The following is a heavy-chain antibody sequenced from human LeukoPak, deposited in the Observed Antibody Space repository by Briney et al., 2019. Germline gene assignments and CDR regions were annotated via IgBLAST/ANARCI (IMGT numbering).Heavy chain of an antibody. J-gene: IGHJ6*03. Sequence: GGSLRLSCAASGFTFSSYWMSWVRQAPGKGLEWVANIKQDGSEKYYVDSVKGRFTISRDNAKNSLYLQMNSLRAEDTAVYYCAREGYDFWSGPPPIYYYYYMDVWGKGTTVTVSS. V-gene: IGHV3-7*01. CDR2: IKQDGSEK. D-gene: IGHD3-3*01. CDR1: GFTFSSYW. CDR3: AREGYDFWSGPPPIYYYYYMDV.